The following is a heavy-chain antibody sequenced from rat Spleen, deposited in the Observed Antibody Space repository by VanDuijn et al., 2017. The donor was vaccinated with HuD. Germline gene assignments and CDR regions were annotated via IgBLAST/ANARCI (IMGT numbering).Heavy chain of an antibody. CDR2: ISYDGSST. D-gene: IGHD1-6*01. Sequence: EVQLVESGGGLVQPGRSLKLSCAASGFTFSDYNMAWVRQAPKKGLEWVATISYDGSSTYYRDSVKGRFPISRDNAKSTLYLQMDSLRSEDTATYYCTRDRILRSTGFDYWGQGVMVTVSS. J-gene: IGHJ2*01. CDR1: GFTFSDYN. V-gene: IGHV5-7*01. CDR3: TRDRILRSTGFDY.